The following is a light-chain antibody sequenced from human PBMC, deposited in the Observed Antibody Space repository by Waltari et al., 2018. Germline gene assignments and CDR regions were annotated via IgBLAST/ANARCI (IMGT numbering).Light chain of an antibody. CDR1: QTVSTY. CDR3: QQSYSVPLT. V-gene: IGKV1-39*01. CDR2: AAS. Sequence: DILMTQSPSSLSASVGDRVTITCRASQTVSTYLNWYQQKPGQAPPLLVYAASDLQSGVPYRFSGSGSGTDFTLTISSLQPEDFATYYCQQSYSVPLTFGGGTKVDIK. J-gene: IGKJ4*01.